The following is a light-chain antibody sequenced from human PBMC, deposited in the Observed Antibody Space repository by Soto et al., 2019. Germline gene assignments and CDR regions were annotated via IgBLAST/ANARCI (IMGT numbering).Light chain of an antibody. CDR2: RTS. Sequence: ETVMTQSPATLSVSPGERATLSCRASQTISSNLAWYQQKPGQAPRLLMFRTSTRATGIPARFSGSGSGTEFNITISSLQSEESAVYYCQQYNNWPRATFGGGTKVDIK. J-gene: IGKJ4*01. CDR1: QTISSN. V-gene: IGKV3-15*01. CDR3: QQYNNWPRAT.